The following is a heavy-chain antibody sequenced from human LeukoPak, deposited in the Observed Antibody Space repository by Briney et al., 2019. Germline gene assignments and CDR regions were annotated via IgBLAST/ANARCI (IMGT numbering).Heavy chain of an antibody. Sequence: PGGSLRLSCVASGLTFSNYGMHWVRQAPGKGLEWVTEISFDGSNKHYVDSVKGRFTISRDNSKNTLYLQMNSLRVEDTAVYYCARMGGDSGYDLKYWGQGTLVTVSS. CDR3: ARMGGDSGYDLKY. CDR2: ISFDGSNK. D-gene: IGHD5-12*01. J-gene: IGHJ4*02. V-gene: IGHV3-30*03. CDR1: GLTFSNYG.